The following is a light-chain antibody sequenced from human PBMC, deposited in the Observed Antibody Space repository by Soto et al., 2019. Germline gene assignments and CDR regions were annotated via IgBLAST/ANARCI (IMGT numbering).Light chain of an antibody. J-gene: IGKJ1*01. CDR1: QSVGSN. Sequence: EIVMTQSPATLSVSPGERATLSCRASQSVGSNLAWYQQKPGQAPRLLIYGASTRATGVPARFSGSGSGTEFTLSISSLQFEDFGVYYCQQYNNWPLWTFGQGTKVEIK. CDR2: GAS. V-gene: IGKV3-15*01. CDR3: QQYNNWPLWT.